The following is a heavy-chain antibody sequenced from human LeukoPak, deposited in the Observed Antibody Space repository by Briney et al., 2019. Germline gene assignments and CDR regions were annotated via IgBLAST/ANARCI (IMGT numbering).Heavy chain of an antibody. Sequence: SVKVSCKASGGTFSSYAISWVRQAPGQGLEWMGGIIPIFGTANYAQKFQGRVTITADKSTSTAYMELSSLRSEDTAVYYCVRAGAGYSYGYYFDYWGQGTLVTVSS. CDR3: VRAGAGYSYGYYFDY. J-gene: IGHJ4*02. CDR2: IIPIFGTA. CDR1: GGTFSSYA. D-gene: IGHD5-18*01. V-gene: IGHV1-69*06.